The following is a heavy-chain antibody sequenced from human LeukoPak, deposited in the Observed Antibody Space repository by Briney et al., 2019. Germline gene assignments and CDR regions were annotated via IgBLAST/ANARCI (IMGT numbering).Heavy chain of an antibody. D-gene: IGHD1-26*01. Sequence: SETRSLTCTVSGGSISSYYWSWIRQPPGKGLEWIGYIYYSGSTNYNPSLKSRVTISVDTSKNQFSLKLSSVTAADTAVYYCARRTIVGATFDYWGQGTLVTVSS. CDR1: GGSISSYY. CDR2: IYYSGST. V-gene: IGHV4-59*01. CDR3: ARRTIVGATFDY. J-gene: IGHJ4*02.